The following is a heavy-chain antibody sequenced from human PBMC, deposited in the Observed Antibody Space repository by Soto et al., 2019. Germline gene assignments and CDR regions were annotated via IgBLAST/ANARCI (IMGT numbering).Heavy chain of an antibody. CDR2: IYYSGST. D-gene: IGHD3-10*01. Sequence: QVQLQESGPGLVKPSQTLSLTCTVSGGSISSGGYYWSWIRQHPGKGLEWIGYIYYSGSTYYNPSLRRRVTISVDTSKNQFSLKLSSVTAADTAVYYCARSPNVGGGHTFDYWGQGTLVTVSS. CDR3: ARSPNVGGGHTFDY. V-gene: IGHV4-31*03. J-gene: IGHJ4*02. CDR1: GGSISSGGYY.